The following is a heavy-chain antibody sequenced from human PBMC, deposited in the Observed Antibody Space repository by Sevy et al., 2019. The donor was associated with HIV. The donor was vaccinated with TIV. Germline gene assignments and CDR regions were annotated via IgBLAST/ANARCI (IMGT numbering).Heavy chain of an antibody. Sequence: GGSLRLSCAASGFTFSTYAMSWVRQAPGKGLEWVSVISGSGGDTYYADSVKGRFTISRDNSKNTLFLQMNSLRAADAAVYYCAKDAYYYNSSGYSLSQWYYGMDVWGQGTTVTVSS. V-gene: IGHV3-23*01. CDR3: AKDAYYYNSSGYSLSQWYYGMDV. J-gene: IGHJ6*02. D-gene: IGHD3-22*01. CDR2: ISGSGGDT. CDR1: GFTFSTYA.